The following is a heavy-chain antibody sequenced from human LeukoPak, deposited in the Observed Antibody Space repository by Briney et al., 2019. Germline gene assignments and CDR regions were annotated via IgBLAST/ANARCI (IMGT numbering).Heavy chain of an antibody. J-gene: IGHJ4*02. CDR3: ARETQIFYGSATIEMDH. Sequence: ASVNVSLKCSVSTVRSFGNSWMRQPPAQGLELKGMINIYNGDTKYAQKIQNRVTKTRDTSTSTAYMEERTLRSDYMPAYYWARETQIFYGSATIEMDHWGQGTLVRVSS. D-gene: IGHD3-10*01. V-gene: IGHV1-18*03. CDR1: VSTVRSFG. CDR2: INIYNGDT.